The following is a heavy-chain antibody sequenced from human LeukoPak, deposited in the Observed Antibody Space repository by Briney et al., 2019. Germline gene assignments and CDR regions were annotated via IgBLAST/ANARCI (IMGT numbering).Heavy chain of an antibody. V-gene: IGHV3-7*01. CDR3: KSGGAAPGSFDN. D-gene: IGHD6-13*01. Sequence: QPGGSLRLSCAASGFTFSDYWMSWMRRAPGKGLEWVANIKYDGDEEYYVDSVKGRFTISRDNAKNSLYLQLNSLRVEDTAVYYCKSGGAAPGSFDNWGQGTLVTVSP. CDR2: IKYDGDEE. CDR1: GFTFSDYW. J-gene: IGHJ4*02.